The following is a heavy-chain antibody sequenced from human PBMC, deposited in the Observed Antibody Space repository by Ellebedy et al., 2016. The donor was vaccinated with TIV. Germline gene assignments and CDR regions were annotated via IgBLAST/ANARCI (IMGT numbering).Heavy chain of an antibody. CDR1: GFTFSNYA. CDR3: ARELGGSGGSDFDY. Sequence: GESLKISCAASGFTFSNYAMSWVRQAPGKGLQWVSAISGSGGNTYYADSVKGRFTISRDNSKNTLYLEMNSLRADDTALYYCARELGGSGGSDFDYWGPGTLVTVSS. CDR2: ISGSGGNT. D-gene: IGHD2-15*01. J-gene: IGHJ4*02. V-gene: IGHV3-23*01.